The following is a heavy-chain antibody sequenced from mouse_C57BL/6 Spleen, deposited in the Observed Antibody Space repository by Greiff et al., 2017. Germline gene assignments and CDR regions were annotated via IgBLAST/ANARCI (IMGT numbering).Heavy chain of an antibody. D-gene: IGHD2-5*01. CDR1: GYSITSGYD. CDR3: ARGLYSNGYFDD. CDR2: ISYSGST. V-gene: IGHV3-1*01. J-gene: IGHJ2*01. Sequence: EVMLVESGPGMVKPSQSLSLTCTVTGYSITSGYDWHWIRHFPGNKLEWMGYISYSGSTNYNPSLKSRISITHDTSKNHFFLKLNSVTTEDTATYYCARGLYSNGYFDDWGQGTTLTVSS.